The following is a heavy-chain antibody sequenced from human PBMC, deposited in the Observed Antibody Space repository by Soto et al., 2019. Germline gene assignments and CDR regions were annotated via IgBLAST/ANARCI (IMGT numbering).Heavy chain of an antibody. J-gene: IGHJ6*03. CDR2: IYSGGST. D-gene: IGHD2-21*02. Sequence: GGSLRLSCAASGFTVSSNHMSWVRQAPGKGLEWVSIIYSGGSTYYADSVEGRFTISRDNSKNTLYLQMNSLRAEDAAVYYWARAEGDTNYYYMDVWGKGTTVTVSS. CDR3: ARAEGDTNYYYMDV. CDR1: GFTVSSNH. V-gene: IGHV3-66*01.